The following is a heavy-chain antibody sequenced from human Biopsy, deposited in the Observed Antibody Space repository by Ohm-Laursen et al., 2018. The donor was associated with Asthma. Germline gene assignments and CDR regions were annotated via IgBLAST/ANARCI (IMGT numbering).Heavy chain of an antibody. J-gene: IGHJ4*02. D-gene: IGHD5-18*01. CDR2: IYHRGNT. CDR1: GYSISNGGYY. CDR3: ARERVTAMVTYFDY. V-gene: IGHV4-31*03. Sequence: SQTLSLTCSVSGYSISNGGYYWTWVRQRPGKGLEWIGNIYHRGNTKYNPSLKSRLSFSVDTSKNQFSLKLSSVTAADTAVYYCARERVTAMVTYFDYWGQGTLVTVSS.